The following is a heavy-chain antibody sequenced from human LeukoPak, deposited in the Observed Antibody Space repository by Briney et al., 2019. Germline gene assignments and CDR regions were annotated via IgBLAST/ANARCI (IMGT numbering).Heavy chain of an antibody. Sequence: SETLSLTCAVYGGSFTGYHWNWIRQPPAKRLQWIGEVNHRGMTNYNPSLQSRVIISADTSKNQFSLKLKSVTAADTAMYYCARDPTSEISVPYYFDDWGQGTLVTVSS. CDR3: ARDPTSEISVPYYFDD. CDR1: GGSFTGYH. D-gene: IGHD3-16*01. CDR2: VNHRGMT. V-gene: IGHV4-34*01. J-gene: IGHJ4*02.